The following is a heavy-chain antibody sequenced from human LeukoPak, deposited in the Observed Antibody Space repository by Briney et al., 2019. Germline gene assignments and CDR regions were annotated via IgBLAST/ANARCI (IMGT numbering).Heavy chain of an antibody. D-gene: IGHD6-13*01. CDR1: GYTFTGYY. J-gene: IGHJ5*02. Sequence: ASVKVSCKASGYTFTGYYMHWVRQAPGQGLEWMGWINPNSGGTNYAQKFQGRVTMTRDTSISTAYMELSRLRSDDTAVYYCARESAIAAAGTLGWFDPWGQGTLVTVSS. CDR2: INPNSGGT. CDR3: ARESAIAAAGTLGWFDP. V-gene: IGHV1-2*02.